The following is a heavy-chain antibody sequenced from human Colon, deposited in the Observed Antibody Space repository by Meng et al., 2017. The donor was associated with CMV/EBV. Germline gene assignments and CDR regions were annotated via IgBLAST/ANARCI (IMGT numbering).Heavy chain of an antibody. CDR2: ITWEGVTT. J-gene: IGHJ4*02. V-gene: IGHV3-43*01. CDR3: ARGWGGSYSELDY. CDR1: GLTFDDYS. D-gene: IGHD1-26*01. Sequence: VILPGVSLCLCGAASGLTFDDYSMYWIRKRQGKGLEWVSLITWEGVTTYYADSVKGRFTISRDNSKNSLYLQMSSLRVEDTAVYYCARGWGGSYSELDYWGQGTLVTVSS.